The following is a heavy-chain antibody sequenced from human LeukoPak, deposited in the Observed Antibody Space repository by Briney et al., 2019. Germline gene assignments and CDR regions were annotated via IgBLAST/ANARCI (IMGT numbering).Heavy chain of an antibody. D-gene: IGHD2-15*01. CDR3: TTDRYCSGGSCYFYFY. CDR2: IKIKTDGGTT. Sequence: PGGSLRLSCAASGFTFSNAWMSWVRQAPGKGLEWVGRIKIKTDGGTTDYAAPVKGRFTISRDDSKDTLYLQMNSLKTEDTAVYYCTTDRYCSGGSCYFYFYWGQGTLVTVSS. V-gene: IGHV3-15*01. J-gene: IGHJ4*02. CDR1: GFTFSNAW.